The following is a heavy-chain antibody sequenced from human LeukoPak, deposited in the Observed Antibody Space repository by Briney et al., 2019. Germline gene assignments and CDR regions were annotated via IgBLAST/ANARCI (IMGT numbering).Heavy chain of an antibody. CDR1: GSTFSTFA. Sequence: GGSLRLSCAASGSTFSTFAMIWVRQPPGKGLEWVSSIFPSGGEIHYANSVRGRFTISRDNSKSTLSLQMNSLRAEDTAIYYCATYRQVLLPFESWGQGTLVTVSS. CDR3: ATYRQVLLPFES. J-gene: IGHJ4*02. D-gene: IGHD2-8*02. CDR2: IFPSGGEI. V-gene: IGHV3-23*01.